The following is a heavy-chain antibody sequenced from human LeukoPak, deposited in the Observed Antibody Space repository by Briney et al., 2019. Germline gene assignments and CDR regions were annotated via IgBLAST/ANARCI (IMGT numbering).Heavy chain of an antibody. CDR1: GDSISSYY. V-gene: IGHV4-59*08. CDR3: ARQGRNRDFCSSISCHYFDF. D-gene: IGHD2-2*01. CDR2: IYHSGGT. J-gene: IGHJ4*02. Sequence: SETLSLACTVSGDSISSYYWSWIRQPPGKALEWIGNIYHSGGTNYNPSLKSRVTISVDTSKTKFSLKLSSVTAADTAVYYCARQGRNRDFCSSISCHYFDFWGRGALATVSS.